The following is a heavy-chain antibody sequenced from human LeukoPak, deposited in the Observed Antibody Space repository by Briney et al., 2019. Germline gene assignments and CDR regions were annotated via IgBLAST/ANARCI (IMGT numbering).Heavy chain of an antibody. CDR2: ISAYNGNT. CDR1: GYTFTSYD. J-gene: IGHJ4*02. V-gene: IGHV1-18*01. CDR3: ARDRGGSYHSRLWIDY. D-gene: IGHD1-26*01. Sequence: ASVKVSCKASGYTFTSYDISWVRQAPGQGLEWMGWISAYNGNTNYAQKLQGRVAMTTDTSTSTAYMELRSLRSGDTAVYYCARDRGGSYHSRLWIDYWGQGTLVTVSS.